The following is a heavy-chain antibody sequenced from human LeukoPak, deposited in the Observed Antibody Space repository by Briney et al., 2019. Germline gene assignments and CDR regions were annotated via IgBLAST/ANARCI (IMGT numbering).Heavy chain of an antibody. CDR1: GFTFSSYG. V-gene: IGHV3-23*01. CDR3: AKDRVGAMLYFDY. Sequence: GGSLRLSCAASGFTFSSYGMSWVRQAPGKGLEWVSTISGSGGSTYYADSVKGRFTISRDNSKNTLYLQMNSLRAEDTAVYYCAKDRVGAMLYFDYWGQGTLVTVSS. J-gene: IGHJ4*02. D-gene: IGHD1-26*01. CDR2: ISGSGGST.